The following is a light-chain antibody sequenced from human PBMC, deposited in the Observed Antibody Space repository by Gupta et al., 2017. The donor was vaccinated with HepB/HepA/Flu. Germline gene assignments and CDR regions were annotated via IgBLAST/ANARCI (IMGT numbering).Light chain of an antibody. CDR1: QDISTW. CDR3: QQDNSFPYT. V-gene: IGKV1-12*02. CDR2: GAS. Sequence: DIQMTHSPSSVSASVGDRVTFTCRASQDISTWLAWYQQKPGKAPKLLIYGASTMQSGVPSRFSGSGSGTDFTFTITSLQPEDFASYYCQQDNSFPYTFGQGTQVEIK. J-gene: IGKJ1*01.